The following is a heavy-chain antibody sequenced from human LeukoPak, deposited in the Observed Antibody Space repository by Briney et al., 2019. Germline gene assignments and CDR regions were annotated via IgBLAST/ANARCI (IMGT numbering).Heavy chain of an antibody. CDR2: IWYDGSNK. D-gene: IGHD3-22*01. CDR1: GFTFSSYG. V-gene: IGHV3-33*01. CDR3: ARERSGYYYFDY. J-gene: IGHJ4*02. Sequence: GGSLRLSCAASGFTFSSYGMHWVRQAPGKGLEWVAVIWYDGSNKYYADSVKGRFTISRDNSKSTLYLQMNSLRAEDTAVYYCARERSGYYYFDYWGQGTLVTVSS.